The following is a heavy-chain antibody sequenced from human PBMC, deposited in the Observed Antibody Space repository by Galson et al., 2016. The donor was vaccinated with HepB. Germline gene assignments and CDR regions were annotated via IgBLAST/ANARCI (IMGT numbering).Heavy chain of an antibody. D-gene: IGHD1-1*01. Sequence: SLRLSCAASGFTFSDAWMIWVRQAPAKGLEWVALIRSKYNGGAAEYTPSVKDRVTISRDDSKNTRYLQMNSLKTEDTGLYFCATGNWNAHHDGYWGHGTLVTVSS. CDR3: ATGNWNAHHDGY. V-gene: IGHV3-15*01. CDR1: GFTFSDAW. J-gene: IGHJ4*01. CDR2: IRSKYNGGAA.